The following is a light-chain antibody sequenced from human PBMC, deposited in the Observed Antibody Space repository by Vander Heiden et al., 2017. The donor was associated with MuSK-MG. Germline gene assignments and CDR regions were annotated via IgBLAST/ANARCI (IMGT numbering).Light chain of an antibody. V-gene: IGKV1-39*01. CDR3: QQSDSTLRT. J-gene: IGKJ4*01. CDR1: QSISSY. CDR2: AAS. Sequence: DIQMTQSPSSLSASVGDRVTITCRASQSISSYLNWYQQKPGKAPKLLIYAASSLQSGVPSRFSGSGSGTDFTLTISSLQPEDFATYYCQQSDSTLRTFGGGTKVEIK.